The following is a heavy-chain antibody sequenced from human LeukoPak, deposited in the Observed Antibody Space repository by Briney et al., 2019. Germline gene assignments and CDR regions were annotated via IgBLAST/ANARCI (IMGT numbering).Heavy chain of an antibody. CDR1: GISLSTSGVG. J-gene: IGHJ4*02. D-gene: IGHD5-18*01. Sequence: SGPTLVNPTQTLTLTCTFSGISLSTSGVGVGWVRQPPGKALEWLVFIYLNDDKRYSPSLRSRLTITKDTSKSQVVLTMTNMDPVDTATYYCAHRQRDTSADYWGQGTQVTVSS. V-gene: IGHV2-5*01. CDR2: IYLNDDK. CDR3: AHRQRDTSADY.